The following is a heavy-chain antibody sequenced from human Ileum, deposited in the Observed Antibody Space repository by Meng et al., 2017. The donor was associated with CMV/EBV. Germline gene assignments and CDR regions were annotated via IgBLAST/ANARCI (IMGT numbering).Heavy chain of an antibody. V-gene: IGHV4-61*02. CDR3: ARGKAVGTGH. D-gene: IGHD6-13*01. Sequence: QVLLQESGPRLGKPSQTLSFSCTVSGGSIISGSHYWSWIRQSAGKGLEWIGRIHTSGSTNYNPSLESRVTISIDTSRNQFSLKLTSVTAADTAVYFCARGKAVGTGHWGQGTLVTVSS. CDR2: IHTSGST. J-gene: IGHJ4*02. CDR1: GGSIISGSHY.